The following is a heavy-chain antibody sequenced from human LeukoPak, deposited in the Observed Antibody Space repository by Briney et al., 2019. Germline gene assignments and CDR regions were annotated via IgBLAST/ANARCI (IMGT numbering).Heavy chain of an antibody. CDR1: GYTFTSYY. CDR2: INPSGGST. V-gene: IGHV1-46*01. CDR3: AREGAVRGVSATAPNEFDP. J-gene: IGHJ5*02. Sequence: ASVKVSCKASGYTFTSYYMHWVRQAPGQGLEWVGIINPSGGSTSYAQKFQGRVTMTRDMSTSTVYMELSSLRSEDTAVYYCAREGAVRGVSATAPNEFDPWGQGTLVTVSS. D-gene: IGHD3-10*01.